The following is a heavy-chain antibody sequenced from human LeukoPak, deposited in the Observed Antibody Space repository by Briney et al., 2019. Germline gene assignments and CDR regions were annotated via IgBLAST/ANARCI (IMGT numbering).Heavy chain of an antibody. CDR2: IWYDGSNK. CDR3: ARFTDYGGLFDY. CDR1: GFTFSSYG. D-gene: IGHD4-23*01. V-gene: IGHV3-33*01. Sequence: TGGSLRLSCAASGFTFSSYGMHWVRQAPGMGLECVAVIWYDGSNKYYADSVKGRFTISRDNSKNTLYLQMNSLRAEDTAVYYCARFTDYGGLFDYWGQGTLVTVSS. J-gene: IGHJ4*02.